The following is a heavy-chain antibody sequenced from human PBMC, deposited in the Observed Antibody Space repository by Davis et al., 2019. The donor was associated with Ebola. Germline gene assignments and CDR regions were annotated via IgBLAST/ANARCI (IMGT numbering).Heavy chain of an antibody. J-gene: IGHJ4*02. CDR3: ARAGYNWNYVSVYYFDY. V-gene: IGHV1-18*01. D-gene: IGHD1-7*01. CDR1: GYTFTSYG. Sequence: ASVKVSCKASGYTFTSYGISWVRQAPGQGLEWMGWISAYNGNTNYAQKPQGRVTMTTDTSTSTAYMELRSLRSDDTAVYYCARAGYNWNYVSVYYFDYWGQGTLVTVSS. CDR2: ISAYNGNT.